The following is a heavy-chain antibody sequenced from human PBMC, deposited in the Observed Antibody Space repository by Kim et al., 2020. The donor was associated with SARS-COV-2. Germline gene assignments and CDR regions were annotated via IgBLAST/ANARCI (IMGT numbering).Heavy chain of an antibody. CDR1: GGSISSYY. V-gene: IGHV4-59*13. J-gene: IGHJ6*01. CDR2: IYYSGST. D-gene: IGHD3-10*01. Sequence: SETLSLTCTVSGGSISSYYWSWIRQPPGKGLEWIGYIYYSGSTNYNPSLKSRVTISVDTSKNQFSLKLSSVTAADTAVYYCSRAGESGWFRVRSGMAVWG. CDR3: SRAGESGWFRVRSGMAV.